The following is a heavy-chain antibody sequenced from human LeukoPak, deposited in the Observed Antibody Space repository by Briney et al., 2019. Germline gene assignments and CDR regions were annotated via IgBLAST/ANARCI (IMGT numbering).Heavy chain of an antibody. J-gene: IGHJ6*02. Sequence: GGSLRLSCAASGFTFSSYWMSWVRQAPGKGLEWVANIKQDGSEKYYVDSVKGRFTISRDNAKNSLYLQMNSLRAEDTAVYYCARGGGSYSNTPAYYYYYGMDVWGQGTTVTVSS. D-gene: IGHD1-26*01. CDR3: ARGGGSYSNTPAYYYYYGMDV. CDR2: IKQDGSEK. V-gene: IGHV3-7*01. CDR1: GFTFSSYW.